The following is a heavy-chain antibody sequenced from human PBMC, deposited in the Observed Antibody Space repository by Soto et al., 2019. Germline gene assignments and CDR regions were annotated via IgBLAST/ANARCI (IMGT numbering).Heavy chain of an antibody. Sequence: PGKGLEWVSAMSGSGGSTYYADSVKGRFTISKDNSKNTLYLQMNSLRAEDTAVYYCAFFFQAEDGIRATVPVSAFLLNRSSDL. V-gene: IGHV3-23*01. J-gene: IGHJ2*01. CDR3: AFFFQAEDGIRATVPVSAFLLNRSSDL. D-gene: IGHD1-26*01. CDR2: MSGSGGST.